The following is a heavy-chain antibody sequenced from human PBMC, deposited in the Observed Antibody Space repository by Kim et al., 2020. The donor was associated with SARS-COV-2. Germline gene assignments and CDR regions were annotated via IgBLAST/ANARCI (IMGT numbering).Heavy chain of an antibody. D-gene: IGHD6-13*01. V-gene: IGHV4-59*01. CDR2: IYYSGST. J-gene: IGHJ2*01. CDR1: GGSISSYY. Sequence: SETLSLTCTVSGGSISSYYWSWIRQPPGKGLEWIGYIYYSGSTNYNPSLKSRVTISVDTSKNQFSLKLSSVTAADTAVYYCARDLREQQLSGWYFDLWGRGTLVPVSS. CDR3: ARDLREQQLSGWYFDL.